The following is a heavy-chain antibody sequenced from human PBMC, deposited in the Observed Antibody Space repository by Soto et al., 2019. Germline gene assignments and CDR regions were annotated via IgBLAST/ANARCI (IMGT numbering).Heavy chain of an antibody. Sequence: QVQLQESGPGLVKPSETLSLTCTVSGGSISSYYWSWIRQPPGKGLEWIGYIYYSGTTNYNPSLKSRVTISVDTSKNQFSLKLSSVTAADTAVYYCARDVAAFQHWGQGTLVTVSS. D-gene: IGHD6-19*01. V-gene: IGHV4-59*01. CDR1: GGSISSYY. J-gene: IGHJ1*01. CDR2: IYYSGTT. CDR3: ARDVAAFQH.